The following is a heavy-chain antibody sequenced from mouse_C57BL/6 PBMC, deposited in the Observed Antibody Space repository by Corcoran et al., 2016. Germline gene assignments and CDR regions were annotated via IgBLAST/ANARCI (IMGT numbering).Heavy chain of an antibody. CDR2: INPNNGGT. CDR1: GYTFTDYY. D-gene: IGHD2-1*01. CDR3: ARYGNWFDY. Sequence: EVQLQQSGPELVKPGASVKISCKASGYTFTDYYMNWVKQSHGKSLEWIGDINPNNGGTSYNQKFKGKATLTVDKSSSTAYMELRSLTSEDSAVYYCARYGNWFDYWGQGTTLTVSS. V-gene: IGHV1-26*01. J-gene: IGHJ2*01.